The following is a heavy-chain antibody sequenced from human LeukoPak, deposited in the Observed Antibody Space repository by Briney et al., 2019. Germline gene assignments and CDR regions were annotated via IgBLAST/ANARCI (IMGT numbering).Heavy chain of an antibody. D-gene: IGHD1-26*01. Sequence: SVKVSCKASGGTFSNYAFSWVRQAPGQGLEWMGGIIPIFRTTNYAEHFQGRVTITTDESTNTVYLDLSSLRSEDTAVYYCAKDDGSATMGFDSWGQGTLVSVSS. CDR3: AKDDGSATMGFDS. J-gene: IGHJ5*01. CDR2: IIPIFRTT. V-gene: IGHV1-69*05. CDR1: GGTFSNYA.